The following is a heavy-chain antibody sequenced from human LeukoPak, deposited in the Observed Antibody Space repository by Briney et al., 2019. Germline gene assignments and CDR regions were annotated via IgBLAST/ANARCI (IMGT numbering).Heavy chain of an antibody. CDR3: AKKSITIFGVSQGWFAP. V-gene: IGHV4-59*05. CDR2: IYYSGST. D-gene: IGHD3-3*01. Sequence: SETLSLTCTVSGGSISSYYWSWIRQPPGKGLEWIGSIYYSGSTYYNPSLKSRVTISVDTSKNQFSLKLSSVTAADTAVYYCAKKSITIFGVSQGWFAPWAREPCSPSPQ. J-gene: IGHJ5*02. CDR1: GGSISSYY.